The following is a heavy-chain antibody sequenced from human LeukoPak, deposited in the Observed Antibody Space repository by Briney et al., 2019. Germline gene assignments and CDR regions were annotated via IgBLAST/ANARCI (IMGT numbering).Heavy chain of an antibody. J-gene: IGHJ4*02. Sequence: SETLSLTCAVYGGSFSGYYWNWIRQPPGKGLEWIGEINHSGSTNYNPSLKSRFTISVDTSKNQFSLKLSSVTAADTAVYYCARVLGWAAFDYWGQGTLVTVSS. D-gene: IGHD2-15*01. V-gene: IGHV4-34*01. CDR1: GGSFSGYY. CDR2: INHSGST. CDR3: ARVLGWAAFDY.